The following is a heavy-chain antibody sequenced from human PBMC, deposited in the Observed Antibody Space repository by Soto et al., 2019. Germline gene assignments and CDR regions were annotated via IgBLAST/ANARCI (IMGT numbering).Heavy chain of an antibody. D-gene: IGHD5-12*01. V-gene: IGHV1-69*08. Sequence: QVQLVQSGAEVKKPGSSVKVSCKASGGTFSSYTISWVRQAPGQGLEWMGRIIPILGIPNYAQKFQGRVTITVDKSTSTAYMELSSLRSEDTAVYYCARDPSAYDLPAYWGQGTLVTVSS. J-gene: IGHJ4*02. CDR2: IIPILGIP. CDR3: ARDPSAYDLPAY. CDR1: GGTFSSYT.